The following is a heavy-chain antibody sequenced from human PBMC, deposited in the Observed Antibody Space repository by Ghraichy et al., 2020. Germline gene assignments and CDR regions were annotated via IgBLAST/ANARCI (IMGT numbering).Heavy chain of an antibody. D-gene: IGHD1-1*01. Sequence: LTCAASGFTFSSYWMSWVRQAPGKGLEWVTKIKQDGSEKYCLDSVKGRFTISRDNAKNSLYLQMNSLKAEDTAVYYCATHSNWRFDYWGQGTLVTVSS. J-gene: IGHJ4*02. CDR2: IKQDGSEK. CDR3: ATHSNWRFDY. V-gene: IGHV3-7*01. CDR1: GFTFSSYW.